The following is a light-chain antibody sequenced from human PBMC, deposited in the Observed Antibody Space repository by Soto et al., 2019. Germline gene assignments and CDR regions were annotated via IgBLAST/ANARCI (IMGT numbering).Light chain of an antibody. CDR3: QQSYSTLT. Sequence: DIQMTQSPSSLSASLGDRVTIXXRASQSISSYLNWYQQKPGKAPQLLIYAASSLQSGVPSRFSGSGSGTDFTLTISSLQPEDFATYYCQQSYSTLTFGGGTKVDIK. CDR1: QSISSY. CDR2: AAS. J-gene: IGKJ4*01. V-gene: IGKV1-39*01.